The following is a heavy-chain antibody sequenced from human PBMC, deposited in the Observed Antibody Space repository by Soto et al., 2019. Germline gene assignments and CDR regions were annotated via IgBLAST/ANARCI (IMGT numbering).Heavy chain of an antibody. D-gene: IGHD3-22*01. CDR1: GFTFSSYE. Sequence: PVGSLRLSCAASGFTFSSYEVNWVRQAPGKGLEWVSYISSSGSTIYYADSVKGRFTISRDNAKNSLYLQMNSLRAEDTAVYYCAREQTRITMIVVALDAFDIWGQGTMVTVSS. CDR3: AREQTRITMIVVALDAFDI. CDR2: ISSSGSTI. V-gene: IGHV3-48*03. J-gene: IGHJ3*02.